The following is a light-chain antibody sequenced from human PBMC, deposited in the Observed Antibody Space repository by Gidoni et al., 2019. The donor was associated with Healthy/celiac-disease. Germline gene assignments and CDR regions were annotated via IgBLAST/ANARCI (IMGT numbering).Light chain of an antibody. J-gene: IGKJ2*01. Sequence: EIVLTQSPGTLSLSPGERATLSCRASQSVSSSYLAWYQQKPGQAPRLLIYGASSRATGIPDRFSGSGSGTDFTLTISSLEPEDFAVSYCQQYGSSPRGYTFGQGTKLEIK. CDR3: QQYGSSPRGYT. CDR2: GAS. V-gene: IGKV3-20*01. CDR1: QSVSSSY.